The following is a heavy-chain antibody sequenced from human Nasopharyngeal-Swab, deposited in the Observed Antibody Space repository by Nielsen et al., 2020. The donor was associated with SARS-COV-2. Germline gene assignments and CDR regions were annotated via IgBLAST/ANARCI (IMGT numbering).Heavy chain of an antibody. V-gene: IGHV4-59*01. D-gene: IGHD3-3*01. CDR3: ARGGAEYYDFRSGYYVFDY. Sequence: WIRQPPGQGLEWIGYIYYSGSTNYNPSLKSRVTISVDTSKNQFSLKLSSVTAADTAVYYCARGGAEYYDFRSGYYVFDYWGQGTLVTVSS. CDR2: IYYSGST. J-gene: IGHJ4*02.